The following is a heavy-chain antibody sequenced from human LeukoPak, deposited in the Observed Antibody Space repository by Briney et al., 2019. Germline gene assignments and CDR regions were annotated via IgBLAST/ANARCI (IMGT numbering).Heavy chain of an antibody. V-gene: IGHV4-31*03. CDR1: GGSISSGGYY. Sequence: TLSLTCTVSGGSISSGGYYWSWIRQHPGKGLEWIGYIYYSGSTYYNPSLKSRVTISVDTSKNQFSLKLSSVTAADTAVYYCARECSGGSCYGPDYWGQGTLVTVSS. D-gene: IGHD2-15*01. J-gene: IGHJ4*02. CDR2: IYYSGST. CDR3: ARECSGGSCYGPDY.